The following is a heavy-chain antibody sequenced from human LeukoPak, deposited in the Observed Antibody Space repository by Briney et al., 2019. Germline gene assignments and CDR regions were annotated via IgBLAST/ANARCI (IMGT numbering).Heavy chain of an antibody. V-gene: IGHV3-30-3*02. D-gene: IGHD1-26*01. J-gene: IGHJ3*02. Sequence: SCRALGNTSTGFAMNGAGQPQGKGLEWVAVISYDGSNKYYADSVKGRFTISRDNSKNTLYLEMNSLRAEDTAVYYCAKDAGSNAFDMWGQGTKVTVSS. CDR2: ISYDGSNK. CDR3: AKDAGSNAFDM. CDR1: GNTSTGFA.